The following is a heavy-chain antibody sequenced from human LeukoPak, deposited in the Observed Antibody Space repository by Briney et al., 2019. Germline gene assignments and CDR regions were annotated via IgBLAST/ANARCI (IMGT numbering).Heavy chain of an antibody. CDR2: IYYSGST. CDR3: ARDKWLLNAFDI. J-gene: IGHJ3*02. V-gene: IGHV4-59*01. Sequence: SETLSLTCTVSGGSISSYYWSWIRQPPGKGLEWIGYIYYSGSTNYNPSLKSRVTISVDTSKNQFSLKLSSVTAADTAVYYCARDKWLLNAFDIWGQGTTVTVSS. CDR1: GGSISSYY. D-gene: IGHD3-22*01.